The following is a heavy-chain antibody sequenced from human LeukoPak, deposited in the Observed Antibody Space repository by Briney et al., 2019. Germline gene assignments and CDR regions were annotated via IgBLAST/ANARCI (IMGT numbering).Heavy chain of an antibody. V-gene: IGHV3-23*01. Sequence: GGSLRLSCAASGFTFSSYAMSWVRQAPGKGLEWVSTISGSGGSTYYADSVKGRFTISRDNSKNTLFLQMNSLRAEDTAVYYCAKARSGFTYGFDYWGQGTLVTVSS. CDR3: AKARSGFTYGFDY. D-gene: IGHD5-18*01. CDR1: GFTFSSYA. CDR2: ISGSGGST. J-gene: IGHJ4*02.